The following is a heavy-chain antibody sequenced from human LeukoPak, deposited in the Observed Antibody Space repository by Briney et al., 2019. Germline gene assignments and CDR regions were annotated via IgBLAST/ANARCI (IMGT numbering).Heavy chain of an antibody. Sequence: PGRSLRLSCAASGFTFSSYGMHWGRQAPGKGLEWVAVISDDGNRKYYADSVQGRFTISRDNSKNTLYLQMNSLRAEDTAVYFCVKDLSGYWTFDYWGQGTLVTVSS. CDR2: ISDDGNRK. V-gene: IGHV3-30*18. J-gene: IGHJ4*02. CDR1: GFTFSSYG. CDR3: VKDLSGYWTFDY. D-gene: IGHD1-1*01.